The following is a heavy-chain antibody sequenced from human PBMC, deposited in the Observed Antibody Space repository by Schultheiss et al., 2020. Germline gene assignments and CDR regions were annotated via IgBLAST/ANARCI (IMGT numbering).Heavy chain of an antibody. Sequence: ASVKVSCKASGYTFTSYGISWVRQAPGQGLEWLGWISAYNGKISYAQNLQGRVTMTTDTSTSTAYMELRSLRSDDTAVYYCARLGGGCSSTSCYMAYYYYGMDVWGKGTTVTGYS. V-gene: IGHV1-18*04. D-gene: IGHD2-2*02. CDR1: GYTFTSYG. J-gene: IGHJ6*04. CDR3: ARLGGGCSSTSCYMAYYYYGMDV. CDR2: ISAYNGKI.